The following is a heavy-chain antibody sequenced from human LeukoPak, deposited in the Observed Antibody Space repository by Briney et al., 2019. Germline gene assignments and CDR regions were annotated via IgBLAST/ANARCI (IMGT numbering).Heavy chain of an antibody. CDR1: GFTFSSYW. J-gene: IGHJ4*02. CDR3: ASLGATSMDFDY. D-gene: IGHD1-26*01. V-gene: IGHV3-74*01. Sequence: PGGSLRLSCAASGFTFSSYWMHWVRQAPGKGLVWVSRINSDGSSTSYADSVKGRFTISRDNAKNTLYLQMNSLRAEDTAVYYCASLGATSMDFDYWGQGTLVTVPS. CDR2: INSDGSST.